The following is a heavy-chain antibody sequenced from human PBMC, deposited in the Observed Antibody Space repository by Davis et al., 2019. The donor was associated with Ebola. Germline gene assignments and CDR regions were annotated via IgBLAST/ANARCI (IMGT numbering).Heavy chain of an antibody. Sequence: PSETLSLTCIVSGVSIIDHYWSCIRQSPGKGLEWIGYIDYRGRSTYKPSLRSRITMSVDTSKNQFSLKLKSITAADTAVYYCARGGSPAMFKGVDEWGQGTLVTVAS. D-gene: IGHD2-2*01. CDR3: ARGGSPAMFKGVDE. CDR2: IDYRGRS. V-gene: IGHV4-59*11. CDR1: GVSIIDHY. J-gene: IGHJ4*02.